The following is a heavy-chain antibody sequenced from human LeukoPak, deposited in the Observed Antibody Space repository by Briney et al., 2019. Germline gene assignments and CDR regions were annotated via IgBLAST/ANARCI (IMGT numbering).Heavy chain of an antibody. CDR1: GFTFSGYA. CDR3: AKESLRVVPSATFDY. J-gene: IGHJ4*02. CDR2: ISTGGGTT. Sequence: GGSLRLSCAASGFTFSGYAMRWVRQAPGKGLECVSSISTGGGTTYYADSVKGRFTISRDNSKNTLYLQMNSLRAEDTAIYYCAKESLRVVPSATFDYWGQGTLVTVSS. D-gene: IGHD2-2*01. V-gene: IGHV3-23*01.